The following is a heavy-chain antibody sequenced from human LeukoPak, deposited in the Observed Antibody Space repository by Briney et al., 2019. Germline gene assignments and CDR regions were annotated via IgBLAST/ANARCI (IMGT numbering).Heavy chain of an antibody. D-gene: IGHD3-22*01. V-gene: IGHV3-23*01. Sequence: GGSLRLSCAASGFTFSRYTMTWVRRAPGKGLEWVSGIGASGDKTHYADSVKGRFTISRDNSKYTVYLQMNSLRAEDTAVYYCAKADLYDSSGYYLAIAGDFDYWGQGTLVTVSS. CDR1: GFTFSRYT. J-gene: IGHJ4*02. CDR2: IGASGDKT. CDR3: AKADLYDSSGYYLAIAGDFDY.